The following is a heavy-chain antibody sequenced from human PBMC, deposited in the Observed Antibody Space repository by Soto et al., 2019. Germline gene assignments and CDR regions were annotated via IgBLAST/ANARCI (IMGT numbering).Heavy chain of an antibody. J-gene: IGHJ4*02. CDR1: GYTLTELS. CDR3: ARDSLSYDSSGYYV. CDR2: FDPEDGET. V-gene: IGHV1-24*01. D-gene: IGHD3-22*01. Sequence: ASVKVSCKVSGYTLTELSMPWVRQAPGKGLEWMGGFDPEDGETIYAQKFQGRVTMTRDTSTSTVYMELSSLRSEDTAVYYCARDSLSYDSSGYYVWGQGTLVTVSS.